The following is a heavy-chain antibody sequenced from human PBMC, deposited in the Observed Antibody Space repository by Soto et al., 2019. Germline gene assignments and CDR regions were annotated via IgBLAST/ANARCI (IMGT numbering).Heavy chain of an antibody. Sequence: SGPTLVNPTQTLTLTCTFSGFSLSTSGMCVTWIRQPPGKALEWLALIDWDDDEYYSTYLKTRLTISKDTSKNQVVLTMTSMDPVDTATYYCARTTTVRGLITRYYYYGMDVWGQGTTVTVSS. J-gene: IGHJ6*02. CDR1: GFSLSTSGMC. D-gene: IGHD3-10*01. CDR3: ARTTTVRGLITRYYYYGMDV. V-gene: IGHV2-70*01. CDR2: IDWDDDE.